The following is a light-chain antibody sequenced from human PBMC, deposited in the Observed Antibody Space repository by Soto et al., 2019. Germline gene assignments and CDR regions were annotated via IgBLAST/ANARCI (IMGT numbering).Light chain of an antibody. V-gene: IGKV3-20*01. CDR2: GSS. CDR1: QSVSSSY. J-gene: IGKJ1*01. CDR3: QQYNSYWT. Sequence: EIVLTQSPGTLSLSPGESATLSCRASQSVSSSYLAWYQHKPGQAPRLLILGSSTRATGIPDRFSGSGSGTDFTLTISRLEPEDFATYYCQQYNSYWTFGQGTKVEIK.